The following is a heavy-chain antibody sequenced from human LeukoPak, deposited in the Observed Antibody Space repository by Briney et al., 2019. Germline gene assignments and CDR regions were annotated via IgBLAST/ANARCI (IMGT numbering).Heavy chain of an antibody. D-gene: IGHD3-3*01. J-gene: IGHJ5*02. CDR3: ARDFRVTTEYNWFDP. CDR1: GYTFTSYD. Sequence: ASVKVSCKASGYTFTSYDISWVRQATGQGLEWMGWMNPNSGNTGYAQKFQGRVTMTRDTSISTAYMELRRLKSDDTAVYYCARDFRVTTEYNWFDPWGQGTLVTVSS. V-gene: IGHV1-8*01. CDR2: MNPNSGNT.